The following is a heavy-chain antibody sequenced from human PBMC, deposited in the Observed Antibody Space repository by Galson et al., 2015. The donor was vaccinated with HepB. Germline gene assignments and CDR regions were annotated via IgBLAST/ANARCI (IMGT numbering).Heavy chain of an antibody. CDR1: GFTFSKHG. V-gene: IGHV3-33*01. D-gene: IGHD5-12*01. CDR3: ARYSAGYGLDS. CDR2: IWNDGSKE. Sequence: SLRLSCAASGFTFSKHGMHWVRQAPGKGLEWVAVIWNDGSKEYYTDPVKGRFTISRDNSKNILHLQMNSLRSEDTAVYYCARYSAGYGLDSWGEGTLVTVST. J-gene: IGHJ5*01.